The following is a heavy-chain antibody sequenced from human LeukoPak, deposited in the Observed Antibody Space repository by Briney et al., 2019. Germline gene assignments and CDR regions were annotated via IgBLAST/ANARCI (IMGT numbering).Heavy chain of an antibody. V-gene: IGHV4-59*12. CDR2: IYYSGNT. CDR3: ARVGHNWFDP. J-gene: IGHJ5*02. CDR1: GGSISSYY. Sequence: SDTLSLTCIVSGGSISSYYWSWIRQPPGKGLEWIGYIYYSGNTNYNPSLKSRVTMSVDKSKNQFSLKLTSVTAADTAVYYCARVGHNWFDPWGQGTLVTVSS. D-gene: IGHD1-26*01.